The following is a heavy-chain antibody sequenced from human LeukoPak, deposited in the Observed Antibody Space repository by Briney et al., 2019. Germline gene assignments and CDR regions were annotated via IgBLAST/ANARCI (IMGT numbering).Heavy chain of an antibody. CDR3: ASHYYYDSGSYFLDY. CDR2: IYHSGST. CDR1: GYSISSGYY. V-gene: IGHV4-38-2*02. D-gene: IGHD3-10*01. Sequence: SETLSLTRTVSGYSISSGYYWGWIRQSPGKGLEWIGSIYHSGSTYYNPSLKSRVTISVDTSKNQFSLKLNSVTAADTAVYYCASHYYYDSGSYFLDYWGQGTLVTVSS. J-gene: IGHJ4*02.